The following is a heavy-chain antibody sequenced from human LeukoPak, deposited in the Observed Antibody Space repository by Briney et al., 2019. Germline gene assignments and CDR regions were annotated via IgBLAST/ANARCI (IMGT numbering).Heavy chain of an antibody. CDR2: ISGSGGST. V-gene: IGHV3-23*01. CDR3: ASLKLWPNFDY. J-gene: IGHJ4*02. D-gene: IGHD3-10*01. CDR1: GFTFSSYA. Sequence: GGSLRLSCAASGFTFSSYAMSWVRQAPGKGLEWVSAISGSGGSTYYADSMKGRFTISRDNSKNTLYLQMNSLRAEDTAVYYCASLKLWPNFDYWGQGTLVTVSS.